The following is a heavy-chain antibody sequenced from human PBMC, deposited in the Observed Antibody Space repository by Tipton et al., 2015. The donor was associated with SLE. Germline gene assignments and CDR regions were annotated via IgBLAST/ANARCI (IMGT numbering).Heavy chain of an antibody. CDR2: INHSGST. CDR3: ARTSFTTGAFDY. Sequence: TLSLTCAVYGGSFSGYYWSWIRQPPGKGLEWIGEINHSGSTNYNPSLKSRVTISLDTSKNLFSLKLSSVTAADTAVYYCARTSFTTGAFDYWGQGTLVTVSS. V-gene: IGHV4-34*01. J-gene: IGHJ4*02. D-gene: IGHD3-22*01. CDR1: GGSFSGYY.